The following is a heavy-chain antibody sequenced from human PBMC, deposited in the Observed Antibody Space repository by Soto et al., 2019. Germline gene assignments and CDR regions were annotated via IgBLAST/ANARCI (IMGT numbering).Heavy chain of an antibody. D-gene: IGHD6-6*01. CDR1: GFTFSDYY. J-gene: IGHJ4*02. Sequence: QVQLVECGGGLVKPGGSLRLSCAASGFTFSDYYMNWIRQAPGKGLEWVSYINTGGITIYYADSVKGRFIISRDNAKNSLYLQMNSLRAEDTAVYYCARSSSSWIGLFDYWGQGTLVTVSS. CDR2: INTGGITI. CDR3: ARSSSSWIGLFDY. V-gene: IGHV3-11*01.